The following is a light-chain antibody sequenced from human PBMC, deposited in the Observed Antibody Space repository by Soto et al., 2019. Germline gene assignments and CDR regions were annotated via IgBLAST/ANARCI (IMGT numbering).Light chain of an antibody. CDR3: AAWDDSLRVV. CDR2: RNN. CDR1: SSNIGSNY. Sequence: QPVLTQPPSASGTPGQRVTISCSGSSSNIGSNYVYWYQQLPGTAPKLLIYRNNQRPSGVPDRFSGSKSGTSASLAISGLRSEDEADYYCAAWDDSLRVVFGGGTKLTVL. J-gene: IGLJ2*01. V-gene: IGLV1-47*01.